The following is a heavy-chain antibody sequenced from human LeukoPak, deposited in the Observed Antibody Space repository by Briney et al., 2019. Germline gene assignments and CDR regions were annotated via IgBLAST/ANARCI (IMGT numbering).Heavy chain of an antibody. Sequence: GGSLRLSCAASGFTFSNAWMSWVRQAPGKGLEWVAVIPYDGSNKYYADSVKGRFTISRDNSKNTLYLQMNSLRAEDTAVYYCARDSSSSSWYTYNWFGPWGQGTLVTVSS. CDR2: IPYDGSNK. CDR3: ARDSSSSSWYTYNWFGP. J-gene: IGHJ5*02. V-gene: IGHV3-30-3*01. CDR1: GFTFSNAW. D-gene: IGHD6-13*01.